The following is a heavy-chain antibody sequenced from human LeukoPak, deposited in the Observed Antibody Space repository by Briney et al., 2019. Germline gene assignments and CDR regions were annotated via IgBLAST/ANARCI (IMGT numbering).Heavy chain of an antibody. Sequence: GGSLRLSCAASGFTFSSYGMHWVRQAPGKGLEWVAVISYDGSNKYYADSVKGRFTISRDNSKNTLYLQMNSLRAEDTAVYYCARDSIVGATWEGSAFDYWGQGTLVTVSS. CDR3: ARDSIVGATWEGSAFDY. CDR2: ISYDGSNK. J-gene: IGHJ4*02. CDR1: GFTFSSYG. D-gene: IGHD1-26*01. V-gene: IGHV3-30*03.